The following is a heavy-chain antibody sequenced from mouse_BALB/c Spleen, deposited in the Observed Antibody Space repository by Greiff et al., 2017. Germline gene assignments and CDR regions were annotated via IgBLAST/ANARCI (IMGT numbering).Heavy chain of an antibody. CDR2: IRNKANGYTT. Sequence: EVKLMESGGGLVQPGGSLRLSCATSGFTFTDYYMSWVRQPPGKALEWLGFIRNKANGYTTEYSASVKGRFTISRDNSQSILYLQMNTLRAEDSATYYCARDRPNYYGSSYWYFDVWGAGTTVTVSS. J-gene: IGHJ1*01. D-gene: IGHD1-1*01. CDR1: GFTFTDYY. CDR3: ARDRPNYYGSSYWYFDV. V-gene: IGHV7-3*02.